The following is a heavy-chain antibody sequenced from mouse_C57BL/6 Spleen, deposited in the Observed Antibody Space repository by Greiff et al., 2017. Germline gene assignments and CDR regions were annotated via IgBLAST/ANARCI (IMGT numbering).Heavy chain of an antibody. D-gene: IGHD1-1*01. CDR1: GYTFTSYW. J-gene: IGHJ1*03. CDR2: IHPNSGST. V-gene: IGHV1-64*01. Sequence: QVQLQQSGAELVKPGASVKLSCKASGYTFTSYWMHWVKQRPGQGLEWIGMIHPNSGSTNYNEKFKSKATLTVDKSSSTAYMQLSSLTSEDSAVYYCARAAHYYGSSYWYFDVWGTGTTVTVSS. CDR3: ARAAHYYGSSYWYFDV.